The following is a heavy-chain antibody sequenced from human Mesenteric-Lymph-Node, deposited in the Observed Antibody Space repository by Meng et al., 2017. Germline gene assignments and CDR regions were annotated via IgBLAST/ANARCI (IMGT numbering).Heavy chain of an antibody. J-gene: IGHJ4*02. CDR3: ARGPDYDSSGYYVDY. CDR2: ISSSSSYI. D-gene: IGHD3-22*01. CDR1: GFTFSSYA. Sequence: GESLKISCAASGFTFSSYAMSWVRQAPGKGLEWVSSISSSSSYIYYADSVKGRFTISRDNSKNTLYLQMNSLRAEDTAVYYCARGPDYDSSGYYVDYWGQGTLVTVSS. V-gene: IGHV3-21*01.